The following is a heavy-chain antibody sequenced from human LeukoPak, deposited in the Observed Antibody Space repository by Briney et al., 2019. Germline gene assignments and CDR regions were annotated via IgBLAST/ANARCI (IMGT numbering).Heavy chain of an antibody. CDR1: GYTFTNYG. CDR2: ISAHNGDT. J-gene: IGHJ5*02. D-gene: IGHD2-21*02. CDR3: ARDACISCGGDCCHDP. V-gene: IGHV1-18*01. Sequence: ASVKVSCKASGYTFTNYGISWVRQAPGQGLEWMAWISAHNGDTRYAQKFQGRVILTTDTSTTTAYMELRNLRSDDTAVYYCARDACISCGGDCCHDPWGQGTLVTVSS.